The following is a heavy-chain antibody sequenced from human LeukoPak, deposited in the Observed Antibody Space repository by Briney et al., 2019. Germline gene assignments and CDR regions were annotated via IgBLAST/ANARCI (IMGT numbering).Heavy chain of an antibody. J-gene: IGHJ4*02. CDR3: AKDIFVSNPTAPAD. V-gene: IGHV3-9*01. CDR2: ISWNSGSI. D-gene: IGHD2/OR15-2a*01. Sequence: PGGSLRLSCAASGFPFPTYAMNWVRQAPGKGLEWVSGISWNSGSIGYADSVKGRFTISRDNAKNSLYLQMNSLRAEDTALYYCAKDIFVSNPTAPADWGQGTLVTVSS. CDR1: GFPFPTYA.